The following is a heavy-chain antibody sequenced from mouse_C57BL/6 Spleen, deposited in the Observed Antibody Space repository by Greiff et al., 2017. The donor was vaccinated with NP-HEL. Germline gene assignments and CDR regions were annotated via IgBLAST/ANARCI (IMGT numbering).Heavy chain of an antibody. D-gene: IGHD1-1*01. CDR3: ARPTTVVGDWYFDV. V-gene: IGHV5-17*01. CDR1: GFTFSDYG. J-gene: IGHJ1*03. Sequence: EVKLVESGGGLVKPGGSLKLSCAASGFTFSDYGMHWVRQAPEKGLEWVAYISSGSSTIYYADTVTGRFTISRDTAKNTLFLQMTSLRSEDTAMYYCARPTTVVGDWYFDVWGTGTTVTVSS. CDR2: ISSGSSTI.